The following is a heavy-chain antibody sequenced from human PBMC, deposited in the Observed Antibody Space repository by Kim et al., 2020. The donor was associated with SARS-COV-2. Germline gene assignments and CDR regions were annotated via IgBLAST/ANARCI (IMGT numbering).Heavy chain of an antibody. Sequence: GGSLRLSCAASGFTFSSYAMHWVRQAPGKGLEWVAVISYDGSNKYYADSVKGRFTISRDNSKNTLYLQMNSLRAEDTAVYYCARTYCSGGSCYSITTPYYYGMDVWGQGTTVTVSS. V-gene: IGHV3-30-3*01. D-gene: IGHD2-15*01. CDR2: ISYDGSNK. J-gene: IGHJ6*02. CDR1: GFTFSSYA. CDR3: ARTYCSGGSCYSITTPYYYGMDV.